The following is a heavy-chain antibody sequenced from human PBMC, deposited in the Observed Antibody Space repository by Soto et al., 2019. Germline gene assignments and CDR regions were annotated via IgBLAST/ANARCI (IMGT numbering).Heavy chain of an antibody. Sequence: GGSLRLSCVASGFPFSSYAMSWVCQTPGKGLEWVSGISGSGGRTYYADSVKGRFTISRDNSNNTLSLQMHILRVEDTAVYFCAKGGYYSLFDIWGQGTMVTVSS. V-gene: IGHV3-23*01. CDR2: ISGSGGRT. J-gene: IGHJ3*02. CDR3: AKGGYYSLFDI. D-gene: IGHD3-16*01. CDR1: GFPFSSYA.